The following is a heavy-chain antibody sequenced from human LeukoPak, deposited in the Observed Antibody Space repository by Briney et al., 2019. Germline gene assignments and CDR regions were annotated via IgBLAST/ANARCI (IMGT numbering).Heavy chain of an antibody. D-gene: IGHD3-10*01. Sequence: GASVKVSCKASGYTFTSYAISWVRQAPGQGLEWMGWISAYNGNTNYAQKLQGRVTMTTDTSTSTAYMELRSLRSDDTAVYYCARGLVFYGSGTPRLYYFDYWGQGTLVTVSS. CDR3: ARGLVFYGSGTPRLYYFDY. V-gene: IGHV1-18*04. CDR1: GYTFTSYA. J-gene: IGHJ4*02. CDR2: ISAYNGNT.